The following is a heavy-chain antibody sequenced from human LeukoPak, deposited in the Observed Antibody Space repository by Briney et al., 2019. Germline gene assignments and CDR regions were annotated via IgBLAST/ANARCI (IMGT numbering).Heavy chain of an antibody. D-gene: IGHD3-16*02. CDR1: GYTFTGYY. J-gene: IGHJ4*02. CDR3: ARDRGGGVIIDY. CDR2: INPNSGGT. Sequence: ASVKVSCKASGYTFTGYYMHWVRQAPGQGLEWMGRINPNSGGTNYAQKFQGRVTMTRDTSISTAYMELSRLGSDDTAVYYCARDRGGGVIIDYWGQGTLVTVSS. V-gene: IGHV1-2*06.